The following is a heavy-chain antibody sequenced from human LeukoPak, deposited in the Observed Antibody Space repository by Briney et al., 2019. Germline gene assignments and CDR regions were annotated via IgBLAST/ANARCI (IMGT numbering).Heavy chain of an antibody. CDR1: GFTFSSYA. CDR3: ARESWSDSVAFDI. CDR2: ITGSGGST. J-gene: IGHJ3*02. V-gene: IGHV3-23*01. D-gene: IGHD3-3*01. Sequence: QPGGSLRLSCGASGFTFSSYAMSWVRQAPGKGLEWVSGITGSGGSTYYADSVKGRFTISRDSSKRTLYLQMNSLRAEDTAMYYCARESWSDSVAFDIWGLGTMVIVSS.